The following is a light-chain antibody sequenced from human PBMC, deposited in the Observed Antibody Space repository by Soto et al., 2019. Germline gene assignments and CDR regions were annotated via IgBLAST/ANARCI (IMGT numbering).Light chain of an antibody. CDR1: QSLSSSY. CDR3: QQYTSSLIT. V-gene: IGKV3-20*01. CDR2: GAS. J-gene: IGKJ5*01. Sequence: EIVLTQSPGTLSLSPGERATLSCRASQSLSSSYLAWYQQKPGQAPRLLVYGASSRATGIPDRFSGSGSGTDFTLTISRLEPEDFAVYYCQQYTSSLITFGQGTRLEIK.